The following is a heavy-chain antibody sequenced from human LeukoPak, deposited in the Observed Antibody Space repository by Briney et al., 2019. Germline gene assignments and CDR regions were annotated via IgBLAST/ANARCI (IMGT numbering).Heavy chain of an antibody. CDR1: GGSISSGSYY. D-gene: IGHD6-19*01. V-gene: IGHV4-61*02. CDR3: ARVIAVAGTGDYYFDY. J-gene: IGHJ4*02. Sequence: SETLSLTCTLSGGSISSGSYYWSSIRQPAGKGLEWIGRIYTSGSTNYNPSLKSRVTISVDPSKNQFSLKLSSVTAADTAVYYCARVIAVAGTGDYYFDYWGQGTLVTVSS. CDR2: IYTSGST.